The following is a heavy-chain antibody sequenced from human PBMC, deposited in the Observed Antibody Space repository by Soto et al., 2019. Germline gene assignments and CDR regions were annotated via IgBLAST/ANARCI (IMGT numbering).Heavy chain of an antibody. J-gene: IGHJ3*02. CDR2: IYYSGST. Sequence: SETLSLTCTVSGGSISGSSYYWGWIRQPPGKGLEWIGSIYYSGSTYYNPSLKSRVTISVDTSKNQFSLKLSSVTAADTAVYYCARGPARPKVVVPAADAFDIWGQGTMVTVSS. D-gene: IGHD2-2*01. CDR3: ARGPARPKVVVPAADAFDI. V-gene: IGHV4-39*01. CDR1: GGSISGSSYY.